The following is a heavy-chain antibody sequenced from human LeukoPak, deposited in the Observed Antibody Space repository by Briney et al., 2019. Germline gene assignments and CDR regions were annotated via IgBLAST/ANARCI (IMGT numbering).Heavy chain of an antibody. V-gene: IGHV3-74*01. J-gene: IGHJ5*02. CDR2: INSDGSST. D-gene: IGHD4-17*01. CDR3: ARARGLGYGDYVRWFDP. Sequence: GGSLRLSCAASGFTFSSYWMHWVRQGPGKGLVWVSRINSDGSSTTYADSVKGRFTISRDNAKNTLYLQMNSLRAEDTAVYYCARARGLGYGDYVRWFDPWGQGTLVTVSS. CDR1: GFTFSSYW.